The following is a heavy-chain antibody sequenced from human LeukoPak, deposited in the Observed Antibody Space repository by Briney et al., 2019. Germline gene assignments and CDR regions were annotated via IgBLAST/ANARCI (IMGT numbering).Heavy chain of an antibody. D-gene: IGHD5-12*01. CDR3: ARGPSVATIHPLFYY. CDR1: GFTFSSYG. J-gene: IGHJ4*02. Sequence: GGSLRLSCAASGFTFSSYGMHWVRQAPGKGLEWVAVIWYDGSNKYYADSVKGRFTISRDNPKNTLYLQMNSLRAEDTAVYYCARGPSVATIHPLFYYWGQGTLVTVSS. CDR2: IWYDGSNK. V-gene: IGHV3-33*01.